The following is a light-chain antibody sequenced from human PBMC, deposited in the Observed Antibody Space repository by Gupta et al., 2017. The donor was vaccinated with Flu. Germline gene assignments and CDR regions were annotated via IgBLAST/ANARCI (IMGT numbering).Light chain of an antibody. Sequence: EIVLTQSPGTLSLSPGERATLSCRASQGISSSHLTWYQQKPGQAPRLLIYGASRRATSIPDRFSGSGSATDFTLTISRLEPEDFAVYFCQQFSNSPYSFGLGTKLEIK. CDR1: QGISSSH. V-gene: IGKV3-20*01. CDR2: GAS. CDR3: QQFSNSPYS. J-gene: IGKJ2*03.